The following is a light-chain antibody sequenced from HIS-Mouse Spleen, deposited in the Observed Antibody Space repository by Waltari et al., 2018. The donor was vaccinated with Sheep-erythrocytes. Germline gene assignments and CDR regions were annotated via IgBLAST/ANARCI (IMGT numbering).Light chain of an antibody. CDR3: YSTDSSGNHRV. CDR1: ALPKQY. CDR2: EDR. V-gene: IGLV3-10*01. J-gene: IGLJ2*01. Sequence: YELTQPPSVSVSPGQTPRITCSGDALPKQYAYWYQQKSGQAPVLAIYEDRKRPSGIPEGFPGSSSGTMATLTISGAQVEDEADYYCYSTDSSGNHRVFGGGTKLTVL.